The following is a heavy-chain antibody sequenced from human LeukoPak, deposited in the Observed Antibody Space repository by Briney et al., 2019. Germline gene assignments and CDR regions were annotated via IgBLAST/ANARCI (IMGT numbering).Heavy chain of an antibody. J-gene: IGHJ4*02. CDR3: ARARRWLVQYYFDY. Sequence: GGSLRLSCAASGFTVSSNYMSWVRQAPGKGLEWVSVIYSGGSTYYADSVKGRFTISRDNSKNTLYLQMNSLRAEDTAVYYCARARRWLVQYYFDYWGQGTLVTVSS. CDR1: GFTVSSNY. CDR2: IYSGGST. V-gene: IGHV3-53*01. D-gene: IGHD6-19*01.